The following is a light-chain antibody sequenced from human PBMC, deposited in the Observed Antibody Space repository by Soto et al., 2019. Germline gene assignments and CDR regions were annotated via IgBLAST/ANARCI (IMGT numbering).Light chain of an antibody. J-gene: IGKJ5*01. V-gene: IGKV3-11*01. Sequence: IVLTQAPATLSLSPGERATLSCWASQSVSNYLAWYQQRPGQAPRLLIYDASNRATGIPARFSGSGSGTDSTLTINSLEPEDFAVYFCQHRYYWPPAFGQGTRLEIK. CDR1: QSVSNY. CDR3: QHRYYWPPA. CDR2: DAS.